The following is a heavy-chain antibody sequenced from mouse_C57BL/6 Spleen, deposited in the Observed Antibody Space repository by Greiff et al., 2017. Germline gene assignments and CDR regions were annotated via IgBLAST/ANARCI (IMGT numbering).Heavy chain of an antibody. CDR1: GYAFSSSW. J-gene: IGHJ4*01. CDR2: IYPGDGDT. V-gene: IGHV1-82*01. D-gene: IGHD2-1*01. Sequence: VKLVESGPELVKPGASVKISCKASGYAFSSSWMNWVKQRPGKGLEWIGRIYPGDGDTNYNGKFKGKATLTADKSSSTAYMQLSSLTSEDSAVYFCARSADGNYVAFDYWGQGTSVTVSS. CDR3: ARSADGNYVAFDY.